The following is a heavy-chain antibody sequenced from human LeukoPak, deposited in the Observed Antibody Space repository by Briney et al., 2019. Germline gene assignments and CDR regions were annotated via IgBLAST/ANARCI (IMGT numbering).Heavy chain of an antibody. D-gene: IGHD6-13*01. CDR1: GYTFTGYY. J-gene: IGHJ4*02. CDR2: INPNSGGT. CDR3: TRAPPPAYSSSWYSLEFYFDY. V-gene: IGHV1-2*02. Sequence: ASVKVSCKASGYTFTGYYMHWVRQAPGQGLEWMGWINPNSGGTNYAQKLQGRVAMTRDTSISTAYMELSRLRSDDRAVYYCTRAPPPAYSSSWYSLEFYFDYWGQGTLVTVSS.